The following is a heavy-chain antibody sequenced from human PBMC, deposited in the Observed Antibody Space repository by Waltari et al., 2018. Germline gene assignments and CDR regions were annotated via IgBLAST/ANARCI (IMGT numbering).Heavy chain of an antibody. Sequence: QVQLQQWGAGLLKPSETLSLTCAVYGGSFSGYYWSWIRQPPGQGLEWIGEINHSGSTNYNPSLKSRVTISVDTSKNQFSLKLSSVTAADTAVYYCARGRVGWYYYGSGSPLDVWGKGTTVTVSS. D-gene: IGHD3-10*01. V-gene: IGHV4-34*01. CDR1: GGSFSGYY. J-gene: IGHJ6*04. CDR3: ARGRVGWYYYGSGSPLDV. CDR2: INHSGST.